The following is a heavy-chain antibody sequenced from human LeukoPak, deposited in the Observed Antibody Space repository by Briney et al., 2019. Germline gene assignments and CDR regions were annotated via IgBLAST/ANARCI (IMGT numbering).Heavy chain of an antibody. CDR2: INSDGSST. D-gene: IGHD3-10*01. CDR3: AKDHSVRGVIALDY. Sequence: PGGSLRLSCAASGFTFSSYWMHWVRQAPGKGLVWVSRINSDGSSTSYADSVKGRFTISRDNAKNSLYLQMNSLRAEDTALYYCAKDHSVRGVIALDYWGQGTLVTVSS. V-gene: IGHV3-74*01. J-gene: IGHJ4*02. CDR1: GFTFSSYW.